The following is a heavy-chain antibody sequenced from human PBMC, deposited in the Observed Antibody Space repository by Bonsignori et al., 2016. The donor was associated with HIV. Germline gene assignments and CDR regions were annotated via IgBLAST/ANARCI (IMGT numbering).Heavy chain of an antibody. Sequence: EVQLVASGGGLSSPRGVPSRLSCSASGFTFSSYWMHWVRQAPGKGLVWVSRIKDDGSRTTYVDSVKGRFTISRDNAKNILWLQMNSLKAEDTAFYYCARDGRDFRAFDYWGQGTLVTVSS. D-gene: IGHD2-21*02. V-gene: IGHV3-74*01. CDR2: IKDDGSRT. CDR1: GFTFSSYW. J-gene: IGHJ4*02. CDR3: ARDGRDFRAFDY.